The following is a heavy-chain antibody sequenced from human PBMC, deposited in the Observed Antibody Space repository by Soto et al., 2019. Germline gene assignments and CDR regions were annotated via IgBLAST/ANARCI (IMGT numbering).Heavy chain of an antibody. CDR1: GFSFFSYT. D-gene: IGHD1-7*01. CDR2: ISSDNKYI. J-gene: IGHJ4*02. Sequence: SLRLSCAGAGFSFFSYTMTWVRQAPGKGLEWVSSISSDNKYIYYADSVKGRFTISRDNAKSSLFLQMNSLRADDTAVYYCTRSPRSITGTPTGGAQNDYWGQGALVTVSS. CDR3: TRSPRSITGTPTGGAQNDY. V-gene: IGHV3-21*01.